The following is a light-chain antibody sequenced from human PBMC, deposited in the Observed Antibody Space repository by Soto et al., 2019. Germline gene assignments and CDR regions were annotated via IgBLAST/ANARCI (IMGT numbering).Light chain of an antibody. CDR3: QQFNSYPIT. CDR2: EAS. CDR1: QDIKSY. Sequence: DIQLTQSPSFLSTSVGDRVTIACRASQDIKSYLAWYQQKPGKAPKLLIYEASSLESGVPSRFSGSGSGTEFTLTISGLQPDDFATYYCQQFNSYPITFGQGTRLEIK. J-gene: IGKJ5*01. V-gene: IGKV1-9*01.